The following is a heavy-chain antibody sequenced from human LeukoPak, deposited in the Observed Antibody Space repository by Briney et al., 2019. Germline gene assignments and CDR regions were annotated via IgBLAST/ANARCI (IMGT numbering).Heavy chain of an antibody. CDR2: IYYSGST. J-gene: IGHJ4*02. V-gene: IGHV4-39*07. Sequence: PSETLSLTCTVSGGSISSSSYYWGWIRQPPGRGLEWIGSIYYSGSTYYNPSLKSQVTISVDTSKNQFSLKLSSVTAAGTAVYYCARVGDTAMVQNFDYWGQGTLVTVSS. CDR3: ARVGDTAMVQNFDY. CDR1: GGSISSSSYY. D-gene: IGHD5-18*01.